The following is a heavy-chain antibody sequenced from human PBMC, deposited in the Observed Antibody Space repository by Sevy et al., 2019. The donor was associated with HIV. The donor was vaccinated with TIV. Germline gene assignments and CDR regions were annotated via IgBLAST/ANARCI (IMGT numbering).Heavy chain of an antibody. V-gene: IGHV4-4*07. D-gene: IGHD6-13*01. J-gene: IGHJ4*02. Sequence: SETLSLTCTVSGGSISSYYWSWIRQPAGKGLEWIGRIYTSGSTNYNPSLESRVTMSVDTSKNQFSLKLSSVTAADTAVYYCARERAGIAAAGTGYYFDYWGQGTLVTVSS. CDR2: IYTSGST. CDR1: GGSISSYY. CDR3: ARERAGIAAAGTGYYFDY.